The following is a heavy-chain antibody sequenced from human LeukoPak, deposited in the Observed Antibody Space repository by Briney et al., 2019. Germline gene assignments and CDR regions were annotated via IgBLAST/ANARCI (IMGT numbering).Heavy chain of an antibody. Sequence: SETLSLTCTVSGGSINSYYWSWIRQPPGKGLEWIGYIHYSGSTNYNLSLKSRVTISVDTSKNQFSLKLISVTAADTAVYYCARHSRGYSNNLDAFDIWGQGTLVTVSS. CDR1: GGSINSYY. CDR3: ARHSRGYSNNLDAFDI. V-gene: IGHV4-59*08. J-gene: IGHJ3*02. CDR2: IHYSGST. D-gene: IGHD4-11*01.